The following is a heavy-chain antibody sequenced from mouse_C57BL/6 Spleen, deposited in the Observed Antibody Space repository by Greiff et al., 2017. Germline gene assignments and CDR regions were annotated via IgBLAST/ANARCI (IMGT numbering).Heavy chain of an antibody. CDR3: ARGGGPAWLAY. Sequence: QVQLQQPGAELVKPGASVKLSCKAPGYTFTSYWMHWVKQRPGQGLEWIGVIHPNSGSTNYNEEFTSKATLTVYKSASKANMHLRSLRSEDSEVDYWARGGGPAWLAYWGQGTLVTVSA. V-gene: IGHV1-64*01. CDR2: IHPNSGST. CDR1: GYTFTSYW. J-gene: IGHJ3*01.